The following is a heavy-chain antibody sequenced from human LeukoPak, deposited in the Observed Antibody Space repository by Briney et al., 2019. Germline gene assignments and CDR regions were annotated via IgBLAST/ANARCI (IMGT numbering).Heavy chain of an antibody. V-gene: IGHV3-33*01. J-gene: IGHJ4*02. CDR2: IWYDGSNK. CDR3: ARDLNQYYYDSSGLGY. CDR1: GFTFSSYG. D-gene: IGHD3-22*01. Sequence: PGGSLRLSCAASGFTFSSYGMHWVHQAPGKGLEWVAVIWYDGSNKYYADSVKGRFTISRDNSKNTLYLQMNSLRAEDTAVYYCARDLNQYYYDSSGLGYWGQGTLVTVSS.